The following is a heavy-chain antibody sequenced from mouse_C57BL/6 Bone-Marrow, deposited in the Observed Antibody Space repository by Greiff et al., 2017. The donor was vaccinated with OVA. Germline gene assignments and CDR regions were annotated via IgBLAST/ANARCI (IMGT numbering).Heavy chain of an antibody. CDR3: ARGDSEDRYFDY. CDR2: IDPSDSYT. J-gene: IGHJ2*01. CDR1: GYTFTSYW. V-gene: IGHV1-69*01. Sequence: QVQLQQPGAELVMPGASVKLSCKASGYTFTSYWMHWVKQRPGQGLEWIGEIDPSDSYTNYNQKFKGKSTLTVDKSSSTAYMQLSRLTSEDSAVYYCARGDSEDRYFDYWGQGTTLTVSS. D-gene: IGHD2-12*01.